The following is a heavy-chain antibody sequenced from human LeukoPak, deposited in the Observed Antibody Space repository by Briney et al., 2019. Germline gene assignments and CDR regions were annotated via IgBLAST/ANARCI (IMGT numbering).Heavy chain of an antibody. J-gene: IGHJ3*02. D-gene: IGHD2-15*01. Sequence: PGGSLRLSCAVSGFTFSSYAMHWVRQAPGKGLEWVAVIWYDGSNKYYADSVKGRFTISRDTSKNTLFLQMDSLRVEDTAVYYCAREADCRGGSCYRGAFDIWGQGTMVTVSS. CDR2: IWYDGSNK. CDR1: GFTFSSYA. V-gene: IGHV3-33*01. CDR3: AREADCRGGSCYRGAFDI.